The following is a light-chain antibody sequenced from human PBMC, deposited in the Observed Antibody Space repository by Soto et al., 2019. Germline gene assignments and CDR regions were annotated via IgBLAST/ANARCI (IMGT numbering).Light chain of an antibody. CDR1: QTIGRN. J-gene: IGKJ1*01. CDR3: QQSYSTPPT. Sequence: DIQMTHSPASLSASIGDRVTISCRASQTIGRNLNWYQQKPGKAPTLLMFTSSSLQSGVPSRFSGSGSGTDFILTISSLQPEDFATYYWQQSYSTPPTFGQGTKVDIK. CDR2: TSS. V-gene: IGKV1-39*01.